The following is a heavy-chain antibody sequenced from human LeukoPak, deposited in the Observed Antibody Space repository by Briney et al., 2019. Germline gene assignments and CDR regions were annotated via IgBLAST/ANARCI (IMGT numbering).Heavy chain of an antibody. CDR3: AATNYGDYYVDFDY. Sequence: PSETLSLTCTVSGGSISSYYWSWIRQPAGKGLEWIGRIYTSGSTNYDPSLKSRVTISVDTSKNQFSLKLSSVTAADTAVYYCAATNYGDYYVDFDYWGQGTLVTVSS. D-gene: IGHD4-17*01. CDR2: IYTSGST. J-gene: IGHJ4*02. V-gene: IGHV4-4*07. CDR1: GGSISSYY.